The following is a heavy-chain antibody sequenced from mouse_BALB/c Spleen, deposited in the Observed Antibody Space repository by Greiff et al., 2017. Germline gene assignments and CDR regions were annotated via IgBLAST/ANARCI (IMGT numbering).Heavy chain of an antibody. V-gene: IGHV1S137*01. CDR3: ARHGSSFYYFDY. J-gene: IGHJ2*01. CDR1: GYTFTDYA. D-gene: IGHD1-1*01. Sequence: QVQLQQSGAELVRPGVSVKISCKGSGYTFTDYAMHWVKQSHAKSLEWIGVISTYYGDASYNQKFKGKATMTVDKSSSTAYMELARLTSEDSAIYYCARHGSSFYYFDYWGQGTTLTGSS. CDR2: ISTYYGDA.